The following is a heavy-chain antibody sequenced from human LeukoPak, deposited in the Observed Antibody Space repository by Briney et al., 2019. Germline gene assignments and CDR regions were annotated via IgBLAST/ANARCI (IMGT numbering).Heavy chain of an antibody. V-gene: IGHV4-34*01. CDR2: INHSGST. Sequence: SETLSLTCAVYGGSFSGYYWSWIRQPPGKGLEWIGEINHSGSTNYNPSLKSRVTISVDTSKNQFSLKLSSVTAADTAMYYCARDVSSWLDSWGQGTLVTVSS. CDR1: GGSFSGYY. D-gene: IGHD6-13*01. J-gene: IGHJ4*02. CDR3: ARDVSSWLDS.